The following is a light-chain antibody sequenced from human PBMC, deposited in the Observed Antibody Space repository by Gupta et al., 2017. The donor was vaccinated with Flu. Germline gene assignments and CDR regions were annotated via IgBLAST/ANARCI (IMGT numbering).Light chain of an antibody. V-gene: IGKV3-20*01. CDR3: QHDGSSPID. J-gene: IGKJ4*01. CDR1: QSVRNNY. Sequence: EIVLTKYRGTLYLSTGERATLSCRASQSVRNNYLAWYQQKPGHAPMLLIYGASNRANGIPDRFSGSGSGTDFTLTISRLEPEDFAVYYCQHDGSSPIDFGRGTKVDIK. CDR2: GAS.